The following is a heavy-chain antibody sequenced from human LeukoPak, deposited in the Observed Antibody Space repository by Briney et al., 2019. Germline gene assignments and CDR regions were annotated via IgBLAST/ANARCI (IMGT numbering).Heavy chain of an antibody. CDR2: IYTSGST. CDR1: GGSIRRYY. D-gene: IGHD2-15*01. V-gene: IGHV4-4*07. CDR3: ARDDCSGGSCYRGWFDP. J-gene: IGHJ5*02. Sequence: SETLSLTCTVSGGSIRRYYWSWIRQPAGKGLEWIGRIYTSGSTNYNPSLKSRVTMSVDTSKNQFSLKLSSVTAADTAVYYCARDDCSGGSCYRGWFDPWGQGTLVTVSS.